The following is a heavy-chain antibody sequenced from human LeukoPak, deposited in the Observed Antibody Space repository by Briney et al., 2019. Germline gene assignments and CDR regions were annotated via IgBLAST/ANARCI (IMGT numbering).Heavy chain of an antibody. CDR3: AREYSSSWENWFDP. V-gene: IGHV3-7*01. CDR1: GFTFSSYW. Sequence: GGSLRLSCAASGFTFSSYWMSWVRQAPGKGLEWVANIKQDGSEKYYVDSVKGLFTISRNNAKNSLYLQMNILRAEDTAVYYCAREYSSSWENWFDPWGQGTLVTVSS. J-gene: IGHJ5*02. CDR2: IKQDGSEK. D-gene: IGHD6-13*01.